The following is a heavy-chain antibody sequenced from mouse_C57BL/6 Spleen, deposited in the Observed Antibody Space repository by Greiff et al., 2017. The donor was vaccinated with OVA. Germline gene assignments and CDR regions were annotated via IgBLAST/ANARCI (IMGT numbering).Heavy chain of an antibody. V-gene: IGHV1-39*01. CDR3: AREVTGSYYFDY. Sequence: VQLKESGPELVKPGASVKISCKASGYSFTDYNMNWVKQSNGKSLEWIGVINTNYGTTSYNQKFKGKATLTVDQSSSTAYMQLNSLTSEDSAVYYCAREVTGSYYFDYWGQGTTLTVSS. CDR2: INTNYGTT. D-gene: IGHD2-1*01. CDR1: GYSFTDYN. J-gene: IGHJ2*01.